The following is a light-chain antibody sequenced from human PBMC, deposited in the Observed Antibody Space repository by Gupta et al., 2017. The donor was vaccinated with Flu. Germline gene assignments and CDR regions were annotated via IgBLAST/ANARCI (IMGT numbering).Light chain of an antibody. V-gene: IGLV3-25*02. CDR3: QSAYITGASRV. Sequence: YQLPQPLAMSVSPGQTATITCSRAALSKQYVYWYRQKPGQAPVLLSYRDTERASGIPDRISGSSSGTRVTLTIRRVQTEDEADYDCQSAYITGASRVFGGGTKLFVL. CDR2: RDT. J-gene: IGLJ3*02. CDR1: ALSKQY.